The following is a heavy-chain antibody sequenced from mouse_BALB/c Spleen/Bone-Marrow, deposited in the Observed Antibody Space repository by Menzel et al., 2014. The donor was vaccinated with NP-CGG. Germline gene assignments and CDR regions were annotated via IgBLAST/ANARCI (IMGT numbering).Heavy chain of an antibody. CDR2: IWSDGST. CDR3: ARAGTYYAMDY. J-gene: IGHJ4*01. V-gene: IGHV2-6*02. Sequence: VHLVESGPGLVAPSQSLSITCTVSGFSLTSYGVHWVRQPPGKGLEWLVVIWSDGSTTYNSSLKSRLNIRKDNSKSQVFLKVNSLQTDDTATYYCARAGTYYAMDYWGQGTSVTVSS. CDR1: GFSLTSYG. D-gene: IGHD4-1*01.